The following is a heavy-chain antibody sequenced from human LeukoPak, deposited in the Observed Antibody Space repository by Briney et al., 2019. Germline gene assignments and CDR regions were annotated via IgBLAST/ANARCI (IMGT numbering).Heavy chain of an antibody. CDR2: ITAYNGNT. J-gene: IGHJ4*02. Sequence: ASVKVSCKASGYTFTIFGIRWVRKAPGQGVEWMGWITAYNGNTNYAQKLQGRVTMTTDTSTSTAYMELRSLRSDDTAVYYCARKYSGGHDYWGQETLVTVSS. CDR3: ARKYSGGHDY. V-gene: IGHV1-18*01. D-gene: IGHD1-26*01. CDR1: GYTFTIFG.